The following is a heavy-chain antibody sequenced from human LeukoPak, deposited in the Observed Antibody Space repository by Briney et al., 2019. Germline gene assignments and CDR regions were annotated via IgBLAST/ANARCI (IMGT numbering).Heavy chain of an antibody. V-gene: IGHV3-30-3*01. J-gene: IGHJ4*02. CDR3: ARDPQSRGSYRNFDY. CDR2: ISYDGSNK. Sequence: GGSLRLSCEASGFTFSSYAMHWVRQAPGKGLEWVAVISYDGSNKYYADSVKGRFTISRDNSKNTLYLQMNSLRAEDTAVYYCARDPQSRGSYRNFDYWGQGTLVTVSS. CDR1: GFTFSSYA. D-gene: IGHD1-26*01.